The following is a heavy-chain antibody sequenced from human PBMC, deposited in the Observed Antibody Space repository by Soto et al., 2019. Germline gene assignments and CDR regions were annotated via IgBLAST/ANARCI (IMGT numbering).Heavy chain of an antibody. Sequence: ASVKVSCKASGGTFSSYAISWVRQAPGQGLEWMGGIIPIFGTANYAQKFQGRVTITADESTSTAYMELSSLRSEDTAVYYCASLQEMATIYDAFDIWGQGTMVTVSS. J-gene: IGHJ3*02. V-gene: IGHV1-69*13. CDR3: ASLQEMATIYDAFDI. D-gene: IGHD5-12*01. CDR2: IIPIFGTA. CDR1: GGTFSSYA.